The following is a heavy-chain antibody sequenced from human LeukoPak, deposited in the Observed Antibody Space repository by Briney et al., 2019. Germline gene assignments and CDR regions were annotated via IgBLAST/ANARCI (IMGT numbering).Heavy chain of an antibody. V-gene: IGHV1-69-2*01. CDR1: GYTFTDYY. Sequence: GASVKVSCKASGYTFTDYYMHWVQQAPGKGLEWMGRVDPEDGETIYAEKFQGRVTITADTSTDTAYMELSSLRSEDTAVYYCATSTTVVRYYFDYWGQGTLVTVSS. CDR2: VDPEDGET. CDR3: ATSTTVVRYYFDY. J-gene: IGHJ4*02. D-gene: IGHD4-23*01.